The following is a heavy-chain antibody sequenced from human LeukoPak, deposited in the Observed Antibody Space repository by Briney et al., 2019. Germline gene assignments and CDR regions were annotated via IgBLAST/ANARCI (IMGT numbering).Heavy chain of an antibody. CDR3: ARDGGIVGATTEWYY. Sequence: PGGSLRLSCAASGFTFSSYAMHWVRQAPGKGLEWVAVISYDGSNKYYADSVKGRFTISRDNSKNTLYLQMNSLRAEDTAVYYCARDGGIVGATTEWYYWGQGTLVTVSS. CDR2: ISYDGSNK. CDR1: GFTFSSYA. V-gene: IGHV3-30-3*01. D-gene: IGHD1-26*01. J-gene: IGHJ4*02.